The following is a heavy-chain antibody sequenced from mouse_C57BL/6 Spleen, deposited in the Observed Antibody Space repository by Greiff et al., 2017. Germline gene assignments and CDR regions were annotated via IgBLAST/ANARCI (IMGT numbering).Heavy chain of an antibody. CDR2: INPSNGGT. J-gene: IGHJ2*01. Sequence: QVQLQQPGTELVKPGASVKLSCKASGYTFTSYWMHWVKQRPGQGLEWIGNINPSNGGTNYTEKFKSKATLTVDTSSSTAYMQLSSLTSEDSAVYYCARDPFYSNYFDYWGQGTTLTVSS. D-gene: IGHD2-5*01. CDR1: GYTFTSYW. CDR3: ARDPFYSNYFDY. V-gene: IGHV1-53*01.